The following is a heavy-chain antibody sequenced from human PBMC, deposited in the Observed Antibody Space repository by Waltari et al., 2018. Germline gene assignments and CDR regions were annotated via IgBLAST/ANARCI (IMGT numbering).Heavy chain of an antibody. CDR2: TIPIFGTA. D-gene: IGHD6-13*01. CDR1: GGTFSSYA. Sequence: QVQLVQSGAEVKKPGSSVKVSCKASGGTFSSYAIRWVRQAPGQGLEWMGGTIPIFGTANYAQNFQGRFTITADESTSTAYMELSSLRSEDTAVYYCARVSRSSSIEYYFDYWGQGTLVTVSS. J-gene: IGHJ4*02. CDR3: ARVSRSSSIEYYFDY. V-gene: IGHV1-69*13.